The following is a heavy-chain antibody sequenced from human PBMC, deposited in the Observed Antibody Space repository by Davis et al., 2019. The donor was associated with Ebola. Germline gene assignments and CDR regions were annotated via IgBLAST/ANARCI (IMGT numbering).Heavy chain of an antibody. CDR3: ARDTRLSY. Sequence: GESLKISCAAPGFTFSSYDMNWVRQAPGKGLEWVSSISSGSYYIYYADSLKGRFTISRDNSKNTLYLQMNSLRAEDTAVYYCARDTRLSYWGQGTLVTVSS. V-gene: IGHV3-21*01. J-gene: IGHJ4*02. D-gene: IGHD2-21*01. CDR2: ISSGSYYI. CDR1: GFTFSSYD.